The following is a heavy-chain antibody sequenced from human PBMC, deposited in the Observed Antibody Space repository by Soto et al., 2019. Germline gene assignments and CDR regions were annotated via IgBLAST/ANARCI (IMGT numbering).Heavy chain of an antibody. CDR3: ARDGRVGRWLVASFDY. CDR1: GFTFSSYA. Sequence: QVQLVESGGGVVQPGRSLRLSCAASGFTFSSYAMHWVRQAPGKGLEWVAVISYDGSNKYYADSMKGRFTISRDNSKNTLYLQMNSLRAEDTAVYYCARDGRVGRWLVASFDYWGQGTLVTVSS. CDR2: ISYDGSNK. D-gene: IGHD6-19*01. V-gene: IGHV3-30-3*01. J-gene: IGHJ4*02.